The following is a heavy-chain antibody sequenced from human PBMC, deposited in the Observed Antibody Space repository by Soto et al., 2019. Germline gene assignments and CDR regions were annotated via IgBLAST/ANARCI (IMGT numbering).Heavy chain of an antibody. CDR3: AKAPGVVSASRYFDF. V-gene: IGHV3-23*01. CDR2: ISGSGSNT. CDR1: GFTFSSYA. J-gene: IGHJ4*02. D-gene: IGHD3-3*01. Sequence: GGSLRLSCAASGFTFSSYAMTWVRQAPGKGLEWVSHISGSGSNTYYADSVRGRFTISRDSSKNTLYLQMNSLRAEDTAIYYCAKAPGVVSASRYFDFWGQGTLVTAPQ.